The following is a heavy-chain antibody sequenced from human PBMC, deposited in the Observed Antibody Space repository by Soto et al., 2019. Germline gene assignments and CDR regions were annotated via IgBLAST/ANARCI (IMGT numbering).Heavy chain of an antibody. D-gene: IGHD3-10*01. V-gene: IGHV3-30-3*01. CDR2: ISYDGSNK. J-gene: IGHJ6*02. CDR3: ARDGGGGDSPGYYYGMDV. CDR1: GFTFSSYA. Sequence: GGSLRLSCAASGFTFSSYAMHWVRQAPGKGLEWVAVISYDGSNKYYADSVKGRFTISRDNSKNTLYLQMNSLRAEDTAVYYCARDGGGGDSPGYYYGMDVWGQGTTVTVSS.